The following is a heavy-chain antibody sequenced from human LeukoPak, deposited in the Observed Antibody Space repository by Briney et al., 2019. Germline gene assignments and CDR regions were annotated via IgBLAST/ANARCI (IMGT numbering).Heavy chain of an antibody. CDR3: VVYDSSGYYNY. V-gene: IGHV3-23*01. CDR2: ISGSGGST. D-gene: IGHD3-22*01. CDR1: GFTFSSYA. J-gene: IGHJ4*02. Sequence: GGSLRLSCAASGFTFSSYAMSWVRQAPGKGLEWVSAISGSGGSTYYTDSVKGRFTISRDNSKNTLYLQMNSLRAEDTAVYYCVVYDSSGYYNYWGQGTLVTVSS.